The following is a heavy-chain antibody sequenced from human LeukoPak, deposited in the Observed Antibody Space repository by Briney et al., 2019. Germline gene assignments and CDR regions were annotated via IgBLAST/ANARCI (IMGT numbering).Heavy chain of an antibody. CDR3: ARDRTVTYADAFDI. D-gene: IGHD4-17*01. J-gene: IGHJ3*02. CDR2: IYTSGST. CDR1: GGSISSYY. Sequence: SETLSLTCTVSGGSISSYYWSWIRQPAGKGLEWIGRIYTSGSTNYNPSLKSRVTMSVDTSKNQFSLKLSSVTAADTAVYYCARDRTVTYADAFDIWGQGTMVTVSS. V-gene: IGHV4-4*07.